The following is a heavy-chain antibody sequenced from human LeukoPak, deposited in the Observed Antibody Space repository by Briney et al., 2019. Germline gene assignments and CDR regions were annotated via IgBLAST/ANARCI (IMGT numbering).Heavy chain of an antibody. CDR1: GGSLSGYY. CDR3: ARPKSRGYSYGLKAFDI. D-gene: IGHD5-18*01. CDR2: INHSGST. V-gene: IGHV4-34*01. Sequence: PSETLSLTCAVYGGSLSGYYWSWFRPPPGKGREWIGEINHSGSTNYTPSLNCRVNIPFDTTKNQFTLKLSSVTAAATAVYYCARPKSRGYSYGLKAFDIWGQGTMVTVSS. J-gene: IGHJ3*02.